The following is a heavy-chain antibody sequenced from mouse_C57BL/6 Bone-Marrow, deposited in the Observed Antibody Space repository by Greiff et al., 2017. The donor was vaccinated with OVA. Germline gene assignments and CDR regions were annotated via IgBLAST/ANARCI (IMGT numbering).Heavy chain of an antibody. Sequence: QVQLQQPGAELVRPGTSVKLSCKASGYTFTSYWMHWVKQRPGQGLEWIGVIDPSDSYTNYNQKFKGKATLTVDTSSSTAYIQLSSLTSEDSAVYYCARLTTVVAWYFDVWGTGTTVTVSS. V-gene: IGHV1-59*01. CDR3: ARLTTVVAWYFDV. CDR2: IDPSDSYT. D-gene: IGHD1-1*01. CDR1: GYTFTSYW. J-gene: IGHJ1*03.